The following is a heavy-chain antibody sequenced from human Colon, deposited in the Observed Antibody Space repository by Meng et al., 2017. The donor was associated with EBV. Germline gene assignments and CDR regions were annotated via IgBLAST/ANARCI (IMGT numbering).Heavy chain of an antibody. V-gene: IGHV4-61*01. D-gene: IGHD3-10*01. Sequence: VHPQESGPGLVTPSPSLSLPCTVSGASVAIGRYYSSSIRQPPGKGLGWISYIYHIGGTNYNPSLKSRLTITLDTSKIQFSLSLRSVTAADTAVYYCARVSGRSFDPWGQGTLVTVSS. CDR1: GASVAIGRYY. CDR2: IYHIGGT. J-gene: IGHJ5*02. CDR3: ARVSGRSFDP.